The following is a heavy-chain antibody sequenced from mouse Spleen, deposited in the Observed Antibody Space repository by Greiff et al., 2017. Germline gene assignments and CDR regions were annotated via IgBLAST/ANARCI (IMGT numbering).Heavy chain of an antibody. CDR3: SRYWYFDV. J-gene: IGHJ1*01. V-gene: IGHV14-4*01. CDR1: GFNIKDDY. Sequence: VQLKQSGAELVRPGASVKLSCTASGFNIKDDYMHWVKQRPEQGLEWIGWIDPENGDTEYASKFQGKATITADTSSNTAYLQLSSLTSEDTAVYYCSRYWYFDVWGAGTTVTVSS. CDR2: IDPENGDT.